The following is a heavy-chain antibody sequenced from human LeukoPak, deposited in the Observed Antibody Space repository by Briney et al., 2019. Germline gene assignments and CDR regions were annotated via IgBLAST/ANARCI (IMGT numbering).Heavy chain of an antibody. Sequence: PSETLSLTCTVSGDSISSSSDYWGWIRQSPGKGLEWIGSIYYSGSTYYNPSLKSRVTISVDTSKNQFSLKLSSVTAADTAVYYCARYDYSDLDAFDIWGQGTMVTLSS. D-gene: IGHD4-11*01. CDR2: IYYSGST. CDR1: GDSISSSSDY. CDR3: ARYDYSDLDAFDI. J-gene: IGHJ3*02. V-gene: IGHV4-39*07.